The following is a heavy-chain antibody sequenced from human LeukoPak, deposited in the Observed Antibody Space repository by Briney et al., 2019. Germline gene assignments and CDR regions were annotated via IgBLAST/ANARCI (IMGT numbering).Heavy chain of an antibody. CDR1: GGSISSYY. D-gene: IGHD3-10*01. Sequence: PSETLSLTCTVSGGSISSYYWSWIRQPPGKGLEWIGYIYYNGSTNYNPSLKSRVTISVDTSKNQFSLKLSSVTAADTAVYYCARSYCFEPWVRGVIGYMDVWGKGTTVTVSS. J-gene: IGHJ6*03. CDR2: IYYNGST. CDR3: ARSYCFEPWVRGVIGYMDV. V-gene: IGHV4-59*01.